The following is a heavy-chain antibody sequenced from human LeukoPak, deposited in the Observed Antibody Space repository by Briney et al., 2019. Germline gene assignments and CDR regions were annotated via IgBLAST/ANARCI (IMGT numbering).Heavy chain of an antibody. J-gene: IGHJ4*02. V-gene: IGHV4-39*01. CDR1: GGSISSSSYY. CDR2: IYYSGST. Sequence: PSETLSLTCTVSGGSISSSSYYWGWIRQPPGEGLEWIGRIYYSGSTYYNPSLKSRVTISVDTSKNQFSLKLSSVTAADTAVYYCASQDERITMVRGVIRFDYWGQGTLVTVSS. CDR3: ASQDERITMVRGVIRFDY. D-gene: IGHD3-10*01.